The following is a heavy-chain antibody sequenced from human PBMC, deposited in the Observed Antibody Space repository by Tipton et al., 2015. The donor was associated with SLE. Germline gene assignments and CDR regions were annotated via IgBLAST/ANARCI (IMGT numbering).Heavy chain of an antibody. D-gene: IGHD2-15*01. J-gene: IGHJ3*02. CDR2: MYFSGVT. V-gene: IGHV4-4*07. Sequence: TLSLTCTVSGDAITNSFWSWIRQPVGKGLEWIGRMYFSGVTDYNPSLKSRLTMSIDTSKNQFSLKVTPVTAADTAVYYCARDRGSLGAFDIWGQGTMVTVSS. CDR3: ARDRGSLGAFDI. CDR1: GDAITNSF.